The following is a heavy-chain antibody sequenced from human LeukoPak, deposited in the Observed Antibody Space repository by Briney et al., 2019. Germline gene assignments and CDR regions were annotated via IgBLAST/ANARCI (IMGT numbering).Heavy chain of an antibody. CDR1: GFTFDDYG. Sequence: PGGSLRLSCAASGFTFDDYGMSWVRQAPGKGLEWVSGINWNGGSTGYADSVKGRFTIPRDNAKNSLYLQMNSLRAEDTAVYYCARDWYGDYVGYYYYYMDVWGKGTTVTVSS. J-gene: IGHJ6*03. D-gene: IGHD4-17*01. V-gene: IGHV3-20*04. CDR3: ARDWYGDYVGYYYYYMDV. CDR2: INWNGGST.